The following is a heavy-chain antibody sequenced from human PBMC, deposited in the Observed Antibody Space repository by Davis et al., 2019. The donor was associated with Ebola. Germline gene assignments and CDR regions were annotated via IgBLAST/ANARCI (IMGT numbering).Heavy chain of an antibody. CDR2: INPNSGGT. J-gene: IGHJ5*02. D-gene: IGHD6-19*01. Sequence: ASVKVSCKASGYTFTGYYMHWVRQAPGQGLEWMGWINPNSGGTNYAQKFQGRVTITADESTSTAYMELSSLRSKDTAVYYCARARGGSSGWFDPWGQGTLVTVSS. CDR3: ARARGGSSGWFDP. V-gene: IGHV1-2*02. CDR1: GYTFTGYY.